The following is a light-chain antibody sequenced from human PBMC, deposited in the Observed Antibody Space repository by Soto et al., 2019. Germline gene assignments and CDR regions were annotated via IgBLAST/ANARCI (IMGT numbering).Light chain of an antibody. CDR1: QDIRRY. Sequence: DIQMTQSPSSLSASVGDRVTITCQASQDIRRYLNWYQQKPGKAPKLLIYDASSLETGVPSRFSGSGSGTDFTFTIRSLQPEDIATYYCQQYENLPITFGQGTRLEI. V-gene: IGKV1-33*01. J-gene: IGKJ5*01. CDR2: DAS. CDR3: QQYENLPIT.